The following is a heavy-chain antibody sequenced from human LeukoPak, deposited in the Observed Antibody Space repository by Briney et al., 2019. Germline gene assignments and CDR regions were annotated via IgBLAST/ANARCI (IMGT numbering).Heavy chain of an antibody. CDR3: AREEYCSSTSCYGYADY. V-gene: IGHV1-46*01. J-gene: IGHJ4*02. Sequence: ASVKVSCTASGYTFTSYYMHWVRQAPGQGLEWMGIINPSGGSTSYAQKFQGRVTITADESTSTAYMELSSLRSEDTAVYYCAREEYCSSTSCYGYADYWGQGTLVTVSS. CDR2: INPSGGST. D-gene: IGHD2-2*01. CDR1: GYTFTSYY.